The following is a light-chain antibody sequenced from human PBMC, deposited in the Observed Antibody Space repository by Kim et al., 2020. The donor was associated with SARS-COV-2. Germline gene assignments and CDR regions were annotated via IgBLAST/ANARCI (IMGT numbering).Light chain of an antibody. J-gene: IGLJ2*01. Sequence: SSELTQDPAVSVALGQTVRITCQGDSLRNYYATSYQQKPGQAPILLIYGRDNRPSGIPDRFSGSSSGNTASLTITGAQAEDEADYYCKSRDSNSKVVFGGGTQLTV. CDR1: SLRNYY. CDR2: GRD. CDR3: KSRDSNSKVV. V-gene: IGLV3-19*01.